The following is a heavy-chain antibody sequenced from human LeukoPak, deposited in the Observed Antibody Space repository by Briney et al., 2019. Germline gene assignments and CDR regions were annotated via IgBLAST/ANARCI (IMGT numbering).Heavy chain of an antibody. CDR1: GFTFTTYS. CDR2: ISRSSYTI. V-gene: IGHV3-48*04. Sequence: GGSLRLSCAASGFTFTTYSMNWVRQAPGKGLEWVSYISRSSYTIYYADSVKGRFTISRDNSKNTLYLQMNSLRAEDTAVYYCAKDRSESYFYFDFWGQGTQVTVSS. J-gene: IGHJ4*02. D-gene: IGHD1-26*01. CDR3: AKDRSESYFYFDF.